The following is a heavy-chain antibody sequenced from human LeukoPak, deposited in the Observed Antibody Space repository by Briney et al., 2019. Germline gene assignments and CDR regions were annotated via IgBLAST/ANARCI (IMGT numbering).Heavy chain of an antibody. CDR2: INPNSGGT. CDR3: ARGSIVGATFDYFDY. Sequence: EASVKVSCKASGYTFTGYYMHWVRQAPGQGLEWMGWINPNSGGTNYAQEFQGRVTMTRDTSISTAYMDLSRLRSDDTAVYYCARGSIVGATFDYFDYWGQGTLVTVSS. V-gene: IGHV1-2*02. J-gene: IGHJ4*02. D-gene: IGHD1-26*01. CDR1: GYTFTGYY.